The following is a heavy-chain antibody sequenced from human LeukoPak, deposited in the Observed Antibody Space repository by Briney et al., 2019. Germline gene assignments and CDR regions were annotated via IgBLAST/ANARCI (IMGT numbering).Heavy chain of an antibody. J-gene: IGHJ4*02. CDR1: GFTFSGHA. V-gene: IGHV3-23*01. CDR2: ISSNSGTI. CDR3: AKDSGRSSH. Sequence: GGSLRLSCAASGFTFSGHAMNWVRQAPGKGLEWVSVISSNSGTIDYADSVKGRFTISRDNSKNMLYLQMNGLRAEDTAIYYCAKDSGRSSHWGQGTLVTVSS. D-gene: IGHD3-10*01.